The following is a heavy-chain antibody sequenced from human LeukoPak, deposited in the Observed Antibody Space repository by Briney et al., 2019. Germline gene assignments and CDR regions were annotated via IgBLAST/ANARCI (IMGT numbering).Heavy chain of an antibody. Sequence: ASVKVSCKASGYTFSNYGITWVRQAPGQGLEWMGWISAHNGNTKYAQNLQGRVTMTTDTSTSTAYMELRRLTSDDTAVYYCARDSRTERPWYFDLWGRGTLVTVSS. CDR1: GYTFSNYG. V-gene: IGHV1-18*01. CDR2: ISAHNGNT. CDR3: ARDSRTERPWYFDL. J-gene: IGHJ2*01. D-gene: IGHD3/OR15-3a*01.